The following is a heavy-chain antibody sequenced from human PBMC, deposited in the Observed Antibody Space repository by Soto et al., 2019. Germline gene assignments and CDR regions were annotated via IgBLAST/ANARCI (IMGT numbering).Heavy chain of an antibody. J-gene: IGHJ5*02. D-gene: IGHD3-9*01. CDR3: ARDFMTYFDWMPLAFDP. Sequence: GASVKVSCKASGYTFTSYGISWVRQAPGQGLEWMGWISAYNGNTNYAQKLQGRVTMTTDTSTSTAYMELRSLRSDDTAVYYCARDFMTYFDWMPLAFDPWGQGTRVTVSS. CDR1: GYTFTSYG. CDR2: ISAYNGNT. V-gene: IGHV1-18*01.